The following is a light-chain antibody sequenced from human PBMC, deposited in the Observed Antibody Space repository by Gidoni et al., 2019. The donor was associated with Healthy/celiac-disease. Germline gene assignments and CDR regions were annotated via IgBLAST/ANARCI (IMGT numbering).Light chain of an antibody. CDR2: AAS. J-gene: IGKJ1*01. V-gene: IGKV1-27*01. CDR3: QKYNSAPPWT. CDR1: QGISNY. Sequence: DIQMTQSPSSLSASEGDRVTITCRASQGISNYLAWYQQKPGKVPKLLIYAASTLQSGVPSRFSGSGSGTDFTLTISSLQPEDVATYYCQKYNSAPPWTFXQXTKVEIK.